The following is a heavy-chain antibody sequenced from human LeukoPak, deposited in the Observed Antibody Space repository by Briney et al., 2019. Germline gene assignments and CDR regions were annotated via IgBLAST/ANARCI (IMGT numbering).Heavy chain of an antibody. V-gene: IGHV4-59*01. CDR2: IYYSGST. J-gene: IGHJ5*02. D-gene: IGHD3-9*01. CDR3: ARGPSNYDILTGYRWFDP. Sequence: SETLSLTCTVSGGSISSYYWSWIRQPPGKGLEWIGYIYYSGSTNYNPSLKSRVTISVDTSKNQFSLKLSSVTAADTAMYYCARGPSNYDILTGYRWFDPWGQGTLVTVSS. CDR1: GGSISSYY.